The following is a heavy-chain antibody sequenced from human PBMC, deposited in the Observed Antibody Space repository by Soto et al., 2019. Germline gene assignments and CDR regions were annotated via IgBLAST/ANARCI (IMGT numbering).Heavy chain of an antibody. J-gene: IGHJ6*03. CDR1: GGSFSGYY. CDR2: INHGGST. Sequence: QVHLQQWGAGLLKPSETLSLTCAVYGGSFSGYYWSWIRQPPGKGLERIGEINHGGSTNYNPSLKGRVTLPVDTSKNQFSLNLRSVTAADAAVYFCARGGEVVVPADDAAAGFSYSYYMDVWGKGTTVTVSS. V-gene: IGHV4-34*01. D-gene: IGHD2-2*01. CDR3: ARGGEVVVPADDAAAGFSYSYYMDV.